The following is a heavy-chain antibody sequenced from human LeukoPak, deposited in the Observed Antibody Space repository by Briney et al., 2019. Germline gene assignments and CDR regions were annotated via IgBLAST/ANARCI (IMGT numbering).Heavy chain of an antibody. Sequence: SETLSLTCTVSGGPISCYYWRGMGPPAGKGREGMGRIYTSGSTNYTPSLKSRVTMSVDSSKSQFSLKLSSVTAADTAVYYCARTQYGPYYYGMDVWGQGTTVTVSS. CDR2: IYTSGST. J-gene: IGHJ6*02. CDR1: GGPISCYY. D-gene: IGHD4-17*01. V-gene: IGHV4-4*07. CDR3: ARTQYGPYYYGMDV.